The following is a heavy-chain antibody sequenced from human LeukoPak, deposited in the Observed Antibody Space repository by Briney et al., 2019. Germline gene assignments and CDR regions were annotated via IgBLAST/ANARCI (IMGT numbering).Heavy chain of an antibody. CDR1: GFTFSSYA. CDR2: IYSGGST. CDR3: ASSGFRYYFDY. D-gene: IGHD3-10*01. V-gene: IGHV3-66*01. J-gene: IGHJ4*02. Sequence: PGGSLRLSCAASGFTFSSYAMSWVRQAPGKGLEWVSVIYSGGSTYYADSVKGRFTISRDNSKNTLYLQMNSLRAEDTAVYYCASSGFRYYFDYWGQGTLVTVSS.